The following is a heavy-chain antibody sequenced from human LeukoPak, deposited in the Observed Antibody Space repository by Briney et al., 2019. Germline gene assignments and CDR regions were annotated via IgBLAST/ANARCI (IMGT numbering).Heavy chain of an antibody. Sequence: GGSLRLSCAASRFTFSDYEMNWVRQAPGKGLEWVSYISSSGMTTYYADSVKGRFTISRDNANNLMFLEMNNLRGEDTALYYCARVRSRGGWYVHYMDVWGKGTTV. CDR1: RFTFSDYE. D-gene: IGHD6-19*01. CDR2: ISSSGMTT. V-gene: IGHV3-48*03. J-gene: IGHJ6*03. CDR3: ARVRSRGGWYVHYMDV.